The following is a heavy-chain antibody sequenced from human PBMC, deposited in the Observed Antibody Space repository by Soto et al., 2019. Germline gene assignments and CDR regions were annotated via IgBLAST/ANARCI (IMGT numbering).Heavy chain of an antibody. CDR1: GYSFTSYW. Sequence: EVQLVQSGAEVKKPGESLRISCQGSGYSFTSYWIGWVRQRPGKGLEWMGRINPSDSYTTYSPSFQGHVTISTDKSFSNAYLQWSGLKASDTAMYYCARLGYCTGTSCYTFDSWGQGTLVAVSS. D-gene: IGHD2-2*02. V-gene: IGHV5-10-1*03. J-gene: IGHJ4*02. CDR2: INPSDSYT. CDR3: ARLGYCTGTSCYTFDS.